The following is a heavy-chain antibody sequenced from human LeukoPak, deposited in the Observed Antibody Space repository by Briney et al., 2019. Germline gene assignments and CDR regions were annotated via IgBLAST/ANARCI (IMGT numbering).Heavy chain of an antibody. Sequence: GGSLRLSCAASGFTFSSYYMSWVRQAPGKGLEWVANIKKDGSEKYYVDSVKGRFTISRDNAKTSLYLQMNSLRADDTAVYYCAKGQEPESRLDYWGQGTLVTVSS. CDR1: GFTFSSYY. J-gene: IGHJ4*02. D-gene: IGHD1-14*01. CDR3: AKGQEPESRLDY. V-gene: IGHV3-7*03. CDR2: IKKDGSEK.